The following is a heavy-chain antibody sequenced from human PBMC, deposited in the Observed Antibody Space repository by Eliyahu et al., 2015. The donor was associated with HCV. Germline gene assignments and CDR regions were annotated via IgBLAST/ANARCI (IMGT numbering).Heavy chain of an antibody. J-gene: IGHJ4*02. CDR3: TGVAVTGIYYFDH. D-gene: IGHD6-19*01. CDR1: GYTFTSYF. CDR2: INPSDGTT. V-gene: IGHV1-46*03. Sequence: VQSGAEVKKPGASVKVSCKASGYTFTSYFMHWVRQAPGQGLEWMGIINPSDGTTTYAQKFRGRVTMTRDTSTSTLYMELSSLRSGDTAIYYCTGVAVTGIYYFDHWGQGSLVTVSS.